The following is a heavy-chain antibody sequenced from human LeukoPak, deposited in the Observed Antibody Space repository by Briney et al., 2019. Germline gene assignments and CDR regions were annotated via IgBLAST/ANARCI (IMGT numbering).Heavy chain of an antibody. CDR2: IKSKTDGGTT. V-gene: IGHV3-15*01. D-gene: IGHD3-10*01. Sequence: GGSLRLSCAVSEFPFSKAWMSWVRQAPGKGLEWVGRIKSKTDGGTTDYAAPVKGRFTISRDDSKNTLYLQMNSLKTEDTAVYYCTSVGFGPYYFDNWGQGSLVTVSS. CDR1: EFPFSKAW. CDR3: TSVGFGPYYFDN. J-gene: IGHJ4*02.